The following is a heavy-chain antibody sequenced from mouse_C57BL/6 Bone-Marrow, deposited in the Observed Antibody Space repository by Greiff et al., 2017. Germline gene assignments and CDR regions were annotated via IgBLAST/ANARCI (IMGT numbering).Heavy chain of an antibody. J-gene: IGHJ3*01. D-gene: IGHD2-14*01. CDR2: IDPSDSYT. CDR3: ARGEYDEFAY. CDR1: GYTFTSYW. Sequence: QVQLQQPGAELVMPGASVKLSCKASGYTFTSYWMHWVKQRPGQGLEWIGEIDPSDSYTNYNQKFKGKSTLTVDKSSSTAYMQLSSLTSEDSAVYYCARGEYDEFAYWGQGTLVTVSA. V-gene: IGHV1-69*01.